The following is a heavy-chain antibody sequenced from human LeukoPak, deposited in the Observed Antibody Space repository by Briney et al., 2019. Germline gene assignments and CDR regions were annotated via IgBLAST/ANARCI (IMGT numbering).Heavy chain of an antibody. J-gene: IGHJ4*02. V-gene: IGHV1-69*05. CDR1: GGTFSSYV. Sequence: SVKVSCKASGGTFSSYVVSWVRQAPGQGREWMGGIIPIFVAANYAQKFQGRVTITTDESTSTAYMERSSLRSEDTAVYYCARDKGGYSSGYFPHYWGQGTLVTVSS. CDR2: IIPIFVAA. D-gene: IGHD5-18*01. CDR3: ARDKGGYSSGYFPHY.